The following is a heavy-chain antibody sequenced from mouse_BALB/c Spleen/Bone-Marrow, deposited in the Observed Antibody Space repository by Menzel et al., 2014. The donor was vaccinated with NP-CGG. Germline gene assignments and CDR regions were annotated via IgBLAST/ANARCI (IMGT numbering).Heavy chain of an antibody. CDR2: IHYSGIT. CDR1: GYSITSGYS. D-gene: IGHD2-1*01. V-gene: IGHV3-1*02. CDR3: ARRDGNYGFFDY. Sequence: EVQLVESGPDLVKPSQSLSLTCTVTGYSITSGYSCHWIRQFPGNSLEWMGYIHYSGITNYNPSLKSRISITRDTSKNQFFLQLNSVTNEDTATYYCARRDGNYGFFDYWGQGTTLTVSS. J-gene: IGHJ2*01.